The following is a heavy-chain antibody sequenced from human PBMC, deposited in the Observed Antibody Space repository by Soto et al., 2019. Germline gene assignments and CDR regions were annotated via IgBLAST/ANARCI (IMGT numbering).Heavy chain of an antibody. D-gene: IGHD3-10*01. CDR3: AHIPNYYQYTWFDP. CDR1: WFSLSTSGVG. Sequence: ESCPTLVNPPQTLTLTCTFSWFSLSTSGVGVGWIRQPPGKALECLTIIYWDDDKRYSPSLKSRLTITKDTSKNQVVLTMTNMDPVDTATYYCAHIPNYYQYTWFDPWGQGTLVTVSS. V-gene: IGHV2-5*02. CDR2: IYWDDDK. J-gene: IGHJ5*02.